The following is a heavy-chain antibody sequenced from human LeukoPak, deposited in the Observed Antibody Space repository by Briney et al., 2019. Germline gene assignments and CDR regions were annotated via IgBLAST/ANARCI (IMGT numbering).Heavy chain of an antibody. D-gene: IGHD2-8*01. CDR1: GDTFSTYA. J-gene: IGHJ4*02. CDR3: TRADRSISMVFFV. V-gene: IGHV1-69*13. Sequence: ASVKVSCKASGDTFSTYAINWVRQAPGQGLEWMGQIIPVFDTTYYEQKMQGRVTITADQSTSTVYMELSNLRSDDTGVYYCTRADRSISMVFFVWGQGTLVTVSS. CDR2: IIPVFDTT.